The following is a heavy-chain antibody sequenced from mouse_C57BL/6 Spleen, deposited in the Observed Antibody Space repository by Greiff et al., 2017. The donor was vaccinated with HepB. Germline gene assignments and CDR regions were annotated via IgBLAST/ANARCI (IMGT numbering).Heavy chain of an antibody. D-gene: IGHD5-1*01. CDR3: ARGEYGGYFDV. CDR1: GYTFTSYT. CDR2: INPSSGYT. V-gene: IGHV1-4*01. J-gene: IGHJ1*03. Sequence: VQRVESGAELARPGASVKMSCKASGYTFTSYTMHWVKQRPGQGLEWIGYINPSSGYTKYNQKFKDKATLTADKSSSTAYMQLSSLTSEDSAVYYCARGEYGGYFDVWGTGTTVTVSS.